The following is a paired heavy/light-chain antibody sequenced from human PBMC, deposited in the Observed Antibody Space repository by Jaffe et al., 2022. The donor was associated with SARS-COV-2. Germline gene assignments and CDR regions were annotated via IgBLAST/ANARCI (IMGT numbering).Heavy chain of an antibody. D-gene: IGHD3-10*01. CDR2: IFSNDEK. V-gene: IGHV2-26*01. J-gene: IGHJ6*03. Sequence: QVTLKESGPVLVKPTETLTLTCSVSGFSLSSGSVGVSWIRQPPGKALEWLAHIFSNDEKSYSTSLKSRLTISKDTSKSQVFLTMTNMDPVDTATYSCARILRASGPDLFRDDYYYYMDVWGKGTAVTVSS. CDR3: ARILRASGPDLFRDDYYYYMDV. CDR1: GFSLSSGSVG.
Light chain of an antibody. CDR2: QDR. Sequence: SYELTQPPSVSVSPGQTASITCSGDKLGDKYVSWYQQKPGQSPLLVIYQDRKWPSGIPERFSGSNSGNIATLTISGTQALDEADYYCQAWDTNTAVFGGGTKLTVL. CDR3: QAWDTNTAV. CDR1: KLGDKY. V-gene: IGLV3-1*01. J-gene: IGLJ2*01.